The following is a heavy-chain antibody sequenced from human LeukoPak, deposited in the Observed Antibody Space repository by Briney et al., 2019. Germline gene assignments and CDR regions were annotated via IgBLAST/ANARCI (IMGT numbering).Heavy chain of an antibody. D-gene: IGHD6-25*01. J-gene: IGHJ5*02. CDR3: ARGPAAGLENNWFDP. Sequence: PSETLSLTCSVSGGSVSGGDYYWSWIRRPPGKGLEWIGYMYDSGSTNYNPSLKSRVTISVDTSKNQFSLKLSSVTAADTAVYYCARGPAAGLENNWFDPWGQGTLVTVSS. V-gene: IGHV4-61*08. CDR1: GGSVSGGDYY. CDR2: MYDSGST.